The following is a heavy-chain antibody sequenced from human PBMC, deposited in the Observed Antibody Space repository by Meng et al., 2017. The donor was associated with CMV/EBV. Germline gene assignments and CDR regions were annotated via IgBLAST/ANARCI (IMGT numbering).Heavy chain of an antibody. J-gene: IGHJ5*02. V-gene: IGHV4-39*07. CDR3: ARGVVTMIVVYDP. CDR1: GGSISSRSYY. D-gene: IGHD3-22*01. Sequence: LLQSAAPVLENPSDPRILSCTVCGGSISSRSYYWGWIRQPSGKGLEWIGSIYYSGCTYYNPSLKSRVTISVDTSKNQFSLKLSYVTAADTAVYYCARGVVTMIVVYDPWGQGTLVTVSS. CDR2: IYYSGCT.